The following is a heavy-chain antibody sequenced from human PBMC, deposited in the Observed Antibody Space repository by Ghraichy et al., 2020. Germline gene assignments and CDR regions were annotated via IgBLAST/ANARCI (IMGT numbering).Heavy chain of an antibody. CDR2: ISTSGRSR. J-gene: IGHJ6*02. Sequence: GGSLTLSCVGSGFTFSGYSMNWVRQSPGKGLEWVSYISTSGRSRFYADSVKGRFTISRDNAQNSLYLQMNSLRDEDTAVYYCARGATVVRFYYYNGMDVWGQGATVNGSS. D-gene: IGHD4-23*01. V-gene: IGHV3-48*02. CDR3: ARGATVVRFYYYNGMDV. CDR1: GFTFSGYS.